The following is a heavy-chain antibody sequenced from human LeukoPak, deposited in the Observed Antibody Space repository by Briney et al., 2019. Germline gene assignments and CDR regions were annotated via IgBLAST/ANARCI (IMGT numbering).Heavy chain of an antibody. Sequence: SETLSLTCAVYGGSFSGYYWSGIRQPPGKGLEWIGEINHSGSTNYNPSLKSRVTISVDTSKNQFSLKLSSVTAADTAVYYCATYYDSSGYYFRWGQGTLDTVSS. V-gene: IGHV4-34*01. J-gene: IGHJ4*02. CDR1: GGSFSGYY. CDR2: INHSGST. CDR3: ATYYDSSGYYFR. D-gene: IGHD3-22*01.